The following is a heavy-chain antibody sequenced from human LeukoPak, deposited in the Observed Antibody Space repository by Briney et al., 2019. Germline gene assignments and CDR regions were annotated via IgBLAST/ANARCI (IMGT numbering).Heavy chain of an antibody. CDR3: ASAGYSSGWYHY. CDR1: GGSINSGNYY. Sequence: PSETLSLTCTVSGGSINSGNYYWSWIRQHPGKGLEWLGYIYYRGDTNYNPSLKSRVTISLDTSKNQFSLKVKSVTAADTAVYYCASAGYSSGWYHYWGQGTRVTVSS. D-gene: IGHD6-13*01. V-gene: IGHV4-31*03. CDR2: IYYRGDT. J-gene: IGHJ4*02.